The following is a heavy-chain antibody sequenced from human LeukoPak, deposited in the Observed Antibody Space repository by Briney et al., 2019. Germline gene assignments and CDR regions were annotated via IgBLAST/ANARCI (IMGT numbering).Heavy chain of an antibody. D-gene: IGHD3-22*01. V-gene: IGHV3-7*03. CDR2: IKEDGTRK. J-gene: IGHJ4*02. Sequence: GGSLRLSCAASGFTFSSHWMTWVRQAPGKGLEWVANIKEDGTRKNYMDSVKGRFTISRDNAKNSLYLQMNSLRAEDTAVYYCARADYYDSSGYSYPGIFDYWGQGTLVTVSS. CDR3: ARADYYDSSGYSYPGIFDY. CDR1: GFTFSSHW.